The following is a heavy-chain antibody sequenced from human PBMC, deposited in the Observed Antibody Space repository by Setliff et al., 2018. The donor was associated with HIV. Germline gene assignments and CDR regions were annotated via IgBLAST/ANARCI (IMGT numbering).Heavy chain of an antibody. V-gene: IGHV5-51*01. J-gene: IGHJ4*02. CDR1: GYSFTSYW. Sequence: PGESLKISCKGSGYSFTSYWTAWVRQMPGKGLEWMGIIYPGDSHTRYSPSFQGQVTFSADKSISTAYLQWSSLKASDTAIYYCTRHILAYCAGDCYPLDHWGQGTLVTVSS. D-gene: IGHD2-21*02. CDR3: TRHILAYCAGDCYPLDH. CDR2: IYPGDSHT.